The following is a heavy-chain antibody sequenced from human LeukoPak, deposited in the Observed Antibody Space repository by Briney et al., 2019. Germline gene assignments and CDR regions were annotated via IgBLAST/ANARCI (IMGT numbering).Heavy chain of an antibody. CDR1: GYSFTSYW. V-gene: IGHV5-51*01. J-gene: IGHJ5*02. D-gene: IGHD2-2*01. CDR3: ARHVGYCSSTSCLGGWFDP. CDR2: IYPGDSDT. Sequence: GESLKIPCKGSGYSFTSYWIGWVRQMPGKGLEWMGIIYPGDSDTRYSPSFQGQVTISADKSISTAYLQWSSLKASDTAMYHCARHVGYCSSTSCLGGWFDPWGQGTLVTVSS.